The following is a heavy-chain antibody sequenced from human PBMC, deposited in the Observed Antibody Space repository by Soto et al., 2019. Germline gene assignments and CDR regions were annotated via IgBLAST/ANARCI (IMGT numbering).Heavy chain of an antibody. J-gene: IGHJ4*02. V-gene: IGHV3-7*01. CDR2: IKQDGSEK. CDR1: GFTFSSYW. D-gene: IGHD3-22*01. CDR3: ARVRGGYYCDY. Sequence: GSLRRSCAASGFTFSSYWMNWVRQAPGKGLEWVANIKQDGSEKSYVDSVKGRFTVSRDNAKNSLYLQMNSLRAEDTAVYYCARVRGGYYCDYWGQGTLVIVSS.